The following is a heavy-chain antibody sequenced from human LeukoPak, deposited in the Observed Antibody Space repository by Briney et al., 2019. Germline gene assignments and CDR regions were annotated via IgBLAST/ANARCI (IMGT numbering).Heavy chain of an antibody. V-gene: IGHV1-2*02. J-gene: IGHJ3*02. D-gene: IGHD1-26*01. CDR2: INPNSGGT. Sequence: ASVKVSCKASGYTFTGYYMHWVRQAPGQGLEWMGWINPNSGGTNYAQKFQGRVNMPRDTSINTASMGMSRLRSDDTAVYYCARASSGAFDIWGQGTMVTVSS. CDR1: GYTFTGYY. CDR3: ARASSGAFDI.